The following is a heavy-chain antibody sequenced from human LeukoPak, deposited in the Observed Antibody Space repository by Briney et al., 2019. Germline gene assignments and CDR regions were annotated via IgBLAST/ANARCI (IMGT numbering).Heavy chain of an antibody. CDR2: IYSGGST. V-gene: IGHV3-66*01. CDR3: ARDFQNYSGSGSFAY. CDR1: GFTFSTYW. Sequence: GGSLRLSCAASGFTFSTYWMCWARQAPGNGLEWVSVIYSGGSTYYADSVKGRFTISRDNSKNTLYLQMNSLRAEDTAVYYCARDFQNYSGSGSFAYWGQRTLVTVSS. J-gene: IGHJ4*02. D-gene: IGHD3-10*01.